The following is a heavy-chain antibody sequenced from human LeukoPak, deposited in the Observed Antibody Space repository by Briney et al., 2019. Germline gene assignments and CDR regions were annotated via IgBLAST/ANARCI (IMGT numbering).Heavy chain of an antibody. Sequence: ASVKVSCKASGYTFTGYYMHWVRQAPGQGLEWMGWINPNSGGTNYAQKLQGRVTMTTDTSTSTAYMELRSLRSDDTAVYYCARDLLAVAGESDYWGQGTLVTVSS. V-gene: IGHV1-2*02. D-gene: IGHD6-19*01. CDR1: GYTFTGYY. CDR2: INPNSGGT. CDR3: ARDLLAVAGESDY. J-gene: IGHJ4*02.